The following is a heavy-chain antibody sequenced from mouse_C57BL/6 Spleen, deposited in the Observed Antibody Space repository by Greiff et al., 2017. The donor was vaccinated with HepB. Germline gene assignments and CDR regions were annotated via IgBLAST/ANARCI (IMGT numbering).Heavy chain of an antibody. CDR3: ARSLRRGYYYAMDY. V-gene: IGHV1-50*01. Sequence: QVQLQQPGAELVKPGASVKLSCKASGYTFTSYWMQWVKQRPGQGLEWIGEIDPSDSYTNYNQKFKGKATLTVDTSSSTAYMQLSSLTSEDSAVYYCARSLRRGYYYAMDYWGQGTSVTVSS. CDR1: GYTFTSYW. D-gene: IGHD2-12*01. J-gene: IGHJ4*01. CDR2: IDPSDSYT.